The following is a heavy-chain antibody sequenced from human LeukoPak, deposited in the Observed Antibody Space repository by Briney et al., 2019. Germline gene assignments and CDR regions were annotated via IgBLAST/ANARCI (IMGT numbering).Heavy chain of an antibody. V-gene: IGHV4-34*01. CDR1: GGSFSGYY. CDR3: AIGYYDFWSGYPSPLLSYYYYYGMDV. CDR2: INHSGST. Sequence: SETLSLTCAVYGGSFSGYYWSWIRQPPGKGLEWIGEINHSGSTNYNPSLKSRVTISVDTSKNQFSLKLSSVTAADTVVYYCAIGYYDFWSGYPSPLLSYYYYYGMDVWGQGTTVTVSS. J-gene: IGHJ6*02. D-gene: IGHD3-3*01.